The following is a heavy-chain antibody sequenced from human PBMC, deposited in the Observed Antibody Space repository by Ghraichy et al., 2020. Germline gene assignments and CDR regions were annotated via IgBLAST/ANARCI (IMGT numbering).Heavy chain of an antibody. CDR1: GFTVSSNY. D-gene: IGHD6-13*01. Sequence: GGSLRLSCAASGFTVSSNYMSWVRQAPGKGLEWVSVIYSGGSTYYADSVKGRFTISRHNSKNTLYLQMNSLRAEDTAVYYCARVSAKGQQLPVDAFDIWGQGTMVTVSS. V-gene: IGHV3-53*04. CDR3: ARVSAKGQQLPVDAFDI. CDR2: IYSGGST. J-gene: IGHJ3*02.